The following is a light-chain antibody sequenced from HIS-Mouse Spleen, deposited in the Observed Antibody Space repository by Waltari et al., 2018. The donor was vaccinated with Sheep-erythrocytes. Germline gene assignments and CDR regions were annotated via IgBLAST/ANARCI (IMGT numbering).Light chain of an antibody. CDR2: DAS. J-gene: IGKJ2*01. CDR1: QGISSA. V-gene: IGKV1-13*02. Sequence: AIQLTQSPSSLSASVGDRVTITCRASQGISSALAWYQQKPGKAPKLLIYDASSLESGVPSMFSGSGSGTDFTLPISSLQPEHFATYYCQQFNSYPHTFGQGTKLEIK. CDR3: QQFNSYPHT.